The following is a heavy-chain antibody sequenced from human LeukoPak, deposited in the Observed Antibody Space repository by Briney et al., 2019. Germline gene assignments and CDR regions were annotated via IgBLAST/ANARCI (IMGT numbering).Heavy chain of an antibody. CDR2: ISYDGSNK. J-gene: IGHJ6*02. D-gene: IGHD6-19*01. V-gene: IGHV3-30*18. CDR3: AKDRPVAGNYYYYGMDV. CDR1: GFTFSSYG. Sequence: GSLRLSCAASGFTFSSYGMHWVRQAPGKGLEWVAVISYDGSNKYYADSVKGRFTISRDNSKNTLYLQMNSLRAEDTAVYYCAKDRPVAGNYYYYGMDVWGQGTTVTVSS.